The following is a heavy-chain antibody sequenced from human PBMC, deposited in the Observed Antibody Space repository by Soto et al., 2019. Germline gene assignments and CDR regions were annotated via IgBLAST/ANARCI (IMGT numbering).Heavy chain of an antibody. CDR2: IYSGGST. Sequence: EVQLVETGGGLIQPGGSLRLSCAASGFTVSSNYMSWVRQAPGKGLEWVSVIYSGGSTYYADSVKGRFTISRDNSMNTLYLQMNSLRAEDTAVYYCARDTNGEVRGAYYYGMDVWGQGTTVTVSS. D-gene: IGHD2-8*01. J-gene: IGHJ6*02. CDR1: GFTVSSNY. CDR3: ARDTNGEVRGAYYYGMDV. V-gene: IGHV3-53*02.